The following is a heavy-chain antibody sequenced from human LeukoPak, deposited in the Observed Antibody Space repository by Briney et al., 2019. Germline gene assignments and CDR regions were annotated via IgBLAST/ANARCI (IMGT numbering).Heavy chain of an antibody. V-gene: IGHV1-2*02. Sequence: GASVKVSCKASGYAFTDYYMHWVRQAPGQGFEWMGWINPNDGDTNYAQKFQGRVTMTRDTSISTAHMDLSRLRSDDTAVYYCARANFLYCSSSTCLFDYWGQGTLVTVSS. CDR1: GYAFTDYY. J-gene: IGHJ4*02. CDR3: ARANFLYCSSSTCLFDY. D-gene: IGHD2-2*01. CDR2: INPNDGDT.